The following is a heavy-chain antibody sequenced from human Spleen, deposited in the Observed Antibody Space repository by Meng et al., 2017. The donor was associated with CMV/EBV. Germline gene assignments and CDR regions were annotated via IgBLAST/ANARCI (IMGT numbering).Heavy chain of an antibody. CDR1: GFTVSSNY. D-gene: IGHD2-2*02. Sequence: SGFTVSSNYMSWVRQAPGKGLEWVSVIYSGGSTYYADSVKGRFTISRDNSKNTLYPQMNSLRAEDTAVYYCASLGGGVVPAVIPTYWGQGTLVTVSS. CDR2: IYSGGST. V-gene: IGHV3-53*01. CDR3: ASLGGGVVPAVIPTY. J-gene: IGHJ4*02.